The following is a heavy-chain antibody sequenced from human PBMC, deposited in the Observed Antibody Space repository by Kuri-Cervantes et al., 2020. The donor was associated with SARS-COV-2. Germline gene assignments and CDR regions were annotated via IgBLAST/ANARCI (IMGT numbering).Heavy chain of an antibody. CDR2: MNPNSGNT. D-gene: IGHD7-27*01. CDR1: GGTFSSYA. Sequence: ASVKVSCKASGGTFSSYAISWVRQATGQGLEWMGWMNPNSGNTGYAQKFQGRVTITRNTSISTAYMELSSLRSEDTAVYYCARDHHRGLGIEVGDYWDQGTLVTVSS. J-gene: IGHJ4*02. CDR3: ARDHHRGLGIEVGDY. V-gene: IGHV1-8*03.